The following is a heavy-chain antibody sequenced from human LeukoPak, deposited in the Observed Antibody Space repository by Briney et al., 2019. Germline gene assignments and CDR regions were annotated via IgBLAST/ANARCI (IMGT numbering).Heavy chain of an antibody. CDR2: IRDKTNGYTT. Sequence: GGSLRLSCGGSGFRFSDYPMDWVRQALGKRPEWVARIRDKTNGYTTEYAASVRNRFIISRDDSKNSLYFQLNSLKSEDTAVYYCARRGPDRALDYWGQGTMVTVSS. V-gene: IGHV3-72*01. D-gene: IGHD1-26*01. CDR3: ARRGPDRALDY. J-gene: IGHJ4*02. CDR1: GFRFSDYP.